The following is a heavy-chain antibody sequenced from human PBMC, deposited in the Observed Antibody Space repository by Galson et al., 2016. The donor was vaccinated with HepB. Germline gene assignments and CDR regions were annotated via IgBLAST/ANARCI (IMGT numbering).Heavy chain of an antibody. J-gene: IGHJ4*02. CDR3: ARDDRRMNWNPTSSNY. D-gene: IGHD1-1*01. CDR2: INWNGATR. Sequence: ALRLSCAASGFNFDAYVMTWGRHVPGTGREWVSSINWNGATRGDLDSAGGRFTISRDNANNVLYLQLNSLRAEDTAFYYCARDDRRMNWNPTSSNYWGQGALVTVSP. V-gene: IGHV3-20*04. CDR1: GFNFDAYV.